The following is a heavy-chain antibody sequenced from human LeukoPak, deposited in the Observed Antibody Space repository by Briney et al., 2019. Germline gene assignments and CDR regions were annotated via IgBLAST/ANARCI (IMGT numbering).Heavy chain of an antibody. CDR3: ARQRSSDFWSGYFSGMDV. CDR1: GESFSGYS. V-gene: IGHV4-34*01. CDR2: INQRRNT. Sequence: PSETLSLTCVVYGESFSGYSWSWIRQPPGKGLEWIGEINQRRNTNYNPSLKSRVTISVGTSKNQFSLKLSSVTAADTAVYYCARQRSSDFWSGYFSGMDVWGQGTTVTVSS. J-gene: IGHJ6*02. D-gene: IGHD3-3*01.